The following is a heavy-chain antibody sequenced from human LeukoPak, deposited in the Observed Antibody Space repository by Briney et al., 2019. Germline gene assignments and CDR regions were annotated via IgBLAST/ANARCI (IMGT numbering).Heavy chain of an antibody. CDR2: INSDGSST. V-gene: IGHV3-74*01. CDR3: ARESLSYDYVWGSSGGFDY. D-gene: IGHD3-16*01. J-gene: IGHJ4*02. CDR1: GFTFSSYW. Sequence: GGSLRLSCAASGFTFSSYWMHWVRQAPGKGLGWVSRINSDGSSTSYADSVKGRFTISRVNAKNTLYLQMNSLRAEDTAVYYCARESLSYDYVWGSSGGFDYWGQGILVTVSS.